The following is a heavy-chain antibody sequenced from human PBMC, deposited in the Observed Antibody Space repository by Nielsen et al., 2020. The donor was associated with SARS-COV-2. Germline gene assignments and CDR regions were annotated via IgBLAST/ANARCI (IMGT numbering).Heavy chain of an antibody. Sequence: GESLKISCEGSGFRFSNSWVAWVRQMPGKGLEYIGVIYAGDSDTKYSPSFQGQVTISADKSINSAYLQWNSLKASDTAMYFCARSAVGFTNYFYYRLDVWGQGTTVTVSS. J-gene: IGHJ6*02. D-gene: IGHD1-26*01. CDR2: IYAGDSDT. CDR1: GFRFSNSW. V-gene: IGHV5-51*01. CDR3: ARSAVGFTNYFYYRLDV.